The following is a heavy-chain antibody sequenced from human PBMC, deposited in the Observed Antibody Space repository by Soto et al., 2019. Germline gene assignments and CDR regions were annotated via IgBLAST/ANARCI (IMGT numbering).Heavy chain of an antibody. D-gene: IGHD3-22*01. CDR3: ARELGSRFYYDSSGDAFDI. Sequence: SVKVSCKASGGTFSSYAISWVRQAPGQGLEWMGGIIPIFGTANYAQKFQGRVTITADESTSTAYMELSSLRSEDTAVYYCARELGSRFYYDSSGDAFDIWGQGTMVTVSS. V-gene: IGHV1-69*13. CDR1: GGTFSSYA. J-gene: IGHJ3*02. CDR2: IIPIFGTA.